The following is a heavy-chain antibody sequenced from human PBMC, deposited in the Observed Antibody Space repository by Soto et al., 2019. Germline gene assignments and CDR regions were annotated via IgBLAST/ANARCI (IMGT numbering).Heavy chain of an antibody. Sequence: QVQLVQSGAEVKKPGASVKVSCKASGYTFTRSGISWVRQAPGQGLEWMGWISTYNGDTNYAQTLQDRVTMTTDTTTSTAYLERTGQRADDTAVYYCAGEGVAPYSSYGMDVWGQGTPVSVSS. CDR2: ISTYNGDT. V-gene: IGHV1-18*01. CDR3: AGEGVAPYSSYGMDV. D-gene: IGHD2-21*01. CDR1: GYTFTRSG. J-gene: IGHJ6*02.